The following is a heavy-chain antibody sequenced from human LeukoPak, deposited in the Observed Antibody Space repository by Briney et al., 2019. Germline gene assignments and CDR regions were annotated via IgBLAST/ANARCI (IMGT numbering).Heavy chain of an antibody. J-gene: IGHJ5*02. CDR2: IYYSGST. CDR3: ARARDGHINNWFDP. V-gene: IGHV4-59*01. D-gene: IGHD5-24*01. CDR1: GGSINSYY. Sequence: AETLSLTCTVSGGSINSYYWSWIRQPPGKGLEWIGYIYYSGSTNYNPSLKSRVTISVDTSKNQLSLKMSSVTAADTAVYYCARARDGHINNWFDPWGQGTRVTLSS.